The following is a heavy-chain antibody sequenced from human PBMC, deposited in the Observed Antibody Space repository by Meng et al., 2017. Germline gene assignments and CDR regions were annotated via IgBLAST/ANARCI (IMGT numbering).Heavy chain of an antibody. V-gene: IGHV1-69*01. CDR3: AREIAAAYCGGDCYL. D-gene: IGHD2-21*02. CDR1: GGTFSSYA. J-gene: IGHJ5*02. CDR2: IIPIFGTA. Sequence: QVHPVQSGAEVKKPGSSVKVSCKASGGTFSSYAISWVRQAPGQGLEWMGGIIPIFGTANYAQKFQGRVTITADESTSTAYMELSSLRSEDTAVYYCAREIAAAYCGGDCYLWGQGTLVTVSS.